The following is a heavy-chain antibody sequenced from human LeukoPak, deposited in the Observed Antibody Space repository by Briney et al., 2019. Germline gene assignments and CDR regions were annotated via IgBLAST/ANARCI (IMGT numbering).Heavy chain of an antibody. D-gene: IGHD6-6*01. CDR1: GFTFSSYG. J-gene: IGHJ4*02. Sequence: GGSLRLSCAASGFTFSSYGMNWVRQAPGKGLEWDSYIGNYGNTIHYADSVKGRFTISRDNAKNSLYLQVNSLRAEDTAVYYCAREGDRGIPARDFDYWGQGTLVTVSS. V-gene: IGHV3-48*03. CDR2: IGNYGNTI. CDR3: AREGDRGIPARDFDY.